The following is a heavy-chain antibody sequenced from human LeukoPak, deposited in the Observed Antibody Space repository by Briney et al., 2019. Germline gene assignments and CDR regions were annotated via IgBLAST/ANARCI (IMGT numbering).Heavy chain of an antibody. D-gene: IGHD6-6*01. CDR2: IYYSGST. Sequence: PSETLSLTCTVSGGSISIYYWSWIRQPPGKGLEWIGYIYYSGSTNYNPSLKSRVTISVDTSKNQFSLKLSSATAADTAVYYCARSIAARPFDYWGQGTLLTVSS. J-gene: IGHJ4*02. V-gene: IGHV4-59*01. CDR1: GGSISIYY. CDR3: ARSIAARPFDY.